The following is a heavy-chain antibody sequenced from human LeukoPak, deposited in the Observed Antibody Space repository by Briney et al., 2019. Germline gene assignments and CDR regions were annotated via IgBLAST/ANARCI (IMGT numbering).Heavy chain of an antibody. V-gene: IGHV3-21*04. Sequence: GGSLRLSCAASGFSFSTLSMNWVRQAPGKGLEWVSSISTSSSYIYYADSVKGRFTISRDNAKDSLYLQMNSLRAEDTAVYYCARDPGSGYEEHFDYWGQGTLVTVSS. D-gene: IGHD5-12*01. CDR3: ARDPGSGYEEHFDY. J-gene: IGHJ4*02. CDR2: ISTSSSYI. CDR1: GFSFSTLS.